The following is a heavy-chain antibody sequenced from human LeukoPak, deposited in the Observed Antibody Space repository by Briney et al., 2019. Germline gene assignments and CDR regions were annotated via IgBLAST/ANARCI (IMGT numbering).Heavy chain of an antibody. J-gene: IGHJ4*02. D-gene: IGHD2-21*01. CDR3: ARADYCGGDCPQSGYFDY. CDR2: IYHSGST. CDR1: GYSISSAYY. Sequence: SSETLSLTCTVSGYSISSAYYWGWIRQPPGKGLEWIGSIYHSGSTYYNPSLKSRVTISVDTSKNQFSLKLSSVTAADTAVYYCARADYCGGDCPQSGYFDYWGQGTLVTVSS. V-gene: IGHV4-38-2*02.